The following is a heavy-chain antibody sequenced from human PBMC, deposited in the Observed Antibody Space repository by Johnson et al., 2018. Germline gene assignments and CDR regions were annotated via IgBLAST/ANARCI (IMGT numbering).Heavy chain of an antibody. CDR3: ARERHDFWSGYSYYYYGMDV. D-gene: IGHD3-3*01. J-gene: IGHJ6*02. Sequence: VQLVESGGGLVQXGGSLRLSCAASGFTFSSYWMHWVRQAPGKGLVWVSRINSDGSSTSYADSVKGRFPISRDNAKNTLYLQMNSLRAEDTAVYYCARERHDFWSGYSYYYYGMDVWGQGTTVTVSS. CDR2: INSDGSST. CDR1: GFTFSSYW. V-gene: IGHV3-74*01.